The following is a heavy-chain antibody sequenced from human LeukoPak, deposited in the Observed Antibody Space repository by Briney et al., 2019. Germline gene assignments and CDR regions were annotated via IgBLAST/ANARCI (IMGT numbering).Heavy chain of an antibody. D-gene: IGHD2-15*01. CDR3: VRGPEQQYCSGGSCEEYYFDY. Sequence: GASVKVSCKASGGTFSSYAISWVRQAPGQGLEWMGGIIPIFGTANYAQKFQGRVTITADESTSTAYMELSSLRSEDTAVYYCVRGPEQQYCSGGSCEEYYFDYWGQGTLVTVSS. CDR2: IIPIFGTA. J-gene: IGHJ4*02. CDR1: GGTFSSYA. V-gene: IGHV1-69*13.